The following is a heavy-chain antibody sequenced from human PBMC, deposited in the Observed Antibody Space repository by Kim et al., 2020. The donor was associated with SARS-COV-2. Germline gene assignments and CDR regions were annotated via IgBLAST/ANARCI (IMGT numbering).Heavy chain of an antibody. CDR1: GGSFSGYY. CDR2: INHSGST. V-gene: IGHV4-34*01. CDR3: ASTLLKSSYYFDY. J-gene: IGHJ4*02. Sequence: SETLCLTCAVYGGSFSGYYWSWIRQPPGKGLEWIGEINHSGSTNYNPSLKSRVTISVDTSKNQFSLRLSSVTAADTAVYYCASTLLKSSYYFDYWGQGTLVTVSS. D-gene: IGHD3-10*01.